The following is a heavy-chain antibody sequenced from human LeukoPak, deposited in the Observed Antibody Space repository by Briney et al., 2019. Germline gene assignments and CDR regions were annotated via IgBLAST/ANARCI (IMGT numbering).Heavy chain of an antibody. V-gene: IGHV1-8*01. J-gene: IGHJ4*02. D-gene: IGHD6-13*01. CDR1: GYTFTSYD. CDR2: MNPNSGNT. CDR3: AGGRRYSSSLVHAY. Sequence: ASVKVSCKASGYTFTSYDINWVRQATGQGLEWMGWMNPNSGNTGYAQKFQGRVTMTRNTSISTAYMELSSLRSEDTAVYYCAGGRRYSSSLVHAYWGQGTLVTVSS.